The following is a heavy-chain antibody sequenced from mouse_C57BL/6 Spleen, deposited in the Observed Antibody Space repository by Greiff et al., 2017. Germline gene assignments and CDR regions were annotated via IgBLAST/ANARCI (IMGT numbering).Heavy chain of an antibody. J-gene: IGHJ2*01. V-gene: IGHV7-3*01. CDR1: GFTFTDYY. CDR3: ARYRRYFDY. CDR2: IRNKANGYTT. Sequence: EVKLVESGGGLVQPGGSLSLSCAASGFTFTDYYMSWVRQPPGKALEWLGFIRNKANGYTTEYSASVKGRFTISRDNSQSILYLQMKALRAEDSATYYCARYRRYFDYWGQGTTLTVSS.